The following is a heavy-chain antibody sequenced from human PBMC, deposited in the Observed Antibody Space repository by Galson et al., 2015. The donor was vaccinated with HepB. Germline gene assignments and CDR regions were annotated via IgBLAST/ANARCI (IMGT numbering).Heavy chain of an antibody. CDR1: GGTFTSYA. CDR2: IIPIFGTA. V-gene: IGHV1-69*06. D-gene: IGHD6-6*01. CDR3: ARSSSSLGGQDY. Sequence: SVKVSCKASGGTFTSYAMNWVRQAPGQGLEWMGGIIPIFGTANYAQKFQGRVTITADKSTSTAYMELSSLRSEDTAVYYCARSSSSLGGQDYWGQGTLVTVSS. J-gene: IGHJ4*02.